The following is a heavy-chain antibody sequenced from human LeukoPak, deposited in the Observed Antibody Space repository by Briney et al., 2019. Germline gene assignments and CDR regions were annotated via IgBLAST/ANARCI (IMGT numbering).Heavy chain of an antibody. CDR2: ISGGGSGT. CDR3: ARGGLYGDYGIFDY. D-gene: IGHD4-17*01. J-gene: IGHJ4*02. CDR1: GFTFSSYA. Sequence: GGSLRLSCAASGFTFSSYAINWVRQAPGKGLEWVSVISGGGSGTYYADSVKGRFTISRDNSKNTLYLQMNSLRAEDTAVYYCARGGLYGDYGIFDYWGQGTLVTVSS. V-gene: IGHV3-23*01.